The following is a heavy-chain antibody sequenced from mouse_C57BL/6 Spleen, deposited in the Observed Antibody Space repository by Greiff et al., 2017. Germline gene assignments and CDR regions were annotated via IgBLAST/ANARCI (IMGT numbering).Heavy chain of an antibody. V-gene: IGHV1-80*01. Sequence: VQRVESGAELVKPGASVKISCKASGYAFSSYWMNWVKQRPGKGLEWIGQIYPGDGDTNYNGKFKGKATLTADKSSSTAYMQLSSLTSEDSAVYFCAPTTVVAPFAYWGQGTLVTVSA. CDR2: IYPGDGDT. D-gene: IGHD1-1*01. CDR3: APTTVVAPFAY. J-gene: IGHJ3*01. CDR1: GYAFSSYW.